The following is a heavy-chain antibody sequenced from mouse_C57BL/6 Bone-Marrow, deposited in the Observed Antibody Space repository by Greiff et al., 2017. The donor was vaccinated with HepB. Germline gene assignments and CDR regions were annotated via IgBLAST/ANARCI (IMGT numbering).Heavy chain of an antibody. J-gene: IGHJ1*01. V-gene: IGHV7-1*01. CDR1: GFTFRDFY. CDR2: SRNKANDYTT. CDR3: ASDGNYWYFHV. Sequence: EVKLVESGGGLVQSGRSLRLSCATSGFTFRDFYMEWVRQAPGKGLEWIAASRNKANDYTTEYSASVKGRFIVSRDTSQSILYLQMNALRAEDTAIYYCASDGNYWYFHVWGSGTPVTFSS.